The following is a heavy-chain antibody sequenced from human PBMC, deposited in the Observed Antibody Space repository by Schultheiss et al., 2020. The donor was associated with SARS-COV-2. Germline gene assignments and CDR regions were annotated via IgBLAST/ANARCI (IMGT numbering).Heavy chain of an antibody. V-gene: IGHV3-7*01. D-gene: IGHD3-3*01. Sequence: GGSLRLSCAASGFTFSSYWMSWVRQAPGKGLEWVANIKQDGSEKYYVDSVKGRFTISRDNAKNSLYLQMNSLRAEDTAVYYCARGDTIFGVGGFCFDYWGQGTLVTVSS. CDR3: ARGDTIFGVGGFCFDY. J-gene: IGHJ4*02. CDR1: GFTFSSYW. CDR2: IKQDGSEK.